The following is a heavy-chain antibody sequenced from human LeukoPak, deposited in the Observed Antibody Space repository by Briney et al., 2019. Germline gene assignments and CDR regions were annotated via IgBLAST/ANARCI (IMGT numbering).Heavy chain of an antibody. CDR1: GGSFSGYY. CDR3: ARFGFWGSYRPKLGMDV. J-gene: IGHJ6*03. V-gene: IGHV4-34*01. Sequence: SSETQSLTCAVYGGSFSGYYWSWIRQPPGKGLEWIGEINHSGSTNYNPSLKSRVTISVDTSKNQFSLKLSSVTAADTAVYYCARFGFWGSYRPKLGMDVWGKGTTVTVSS. D-gene: IGHD3-16*02. CDR2: INHSGST.